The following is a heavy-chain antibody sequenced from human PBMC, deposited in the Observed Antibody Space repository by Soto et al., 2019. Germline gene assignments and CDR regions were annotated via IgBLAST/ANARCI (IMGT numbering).Heavy chain of an antibody. Sequence: SVKVSCKXSGGTFSSYAISWVRQAPGQGLEWMGGIIPIFGTANYAQKFQGRVTITADESTSTAYMELSSLRSEDTAVYYCARAGGSSTSCCRPGHYYYGMDVWGQGTTVTVSS. CDR1: GGTFSSYA. CDR2: IIPIFGTA. J-gene: IGHJ6*02. CDR3: ARAGGSSTSCCRPGHYYYGMDV. V-gene: IGHV1-69*13. D-gene: IGHD2-2*01.